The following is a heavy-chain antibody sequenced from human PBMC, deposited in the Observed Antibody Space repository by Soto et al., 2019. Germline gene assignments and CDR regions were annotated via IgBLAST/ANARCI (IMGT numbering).Heavy chain of an antibody. CDR2: IYPGDSDT. V-gene: IGHV5-51*01. Sequence: GESLKISCKGSGYSFTSYWIGWVRQMPGEGLEWMGIIYPGDSDTRYGPSFQGQVTISADKSISTAYPQWSSLKASDTAMYYCASLSGWLRAPHDAFDIWGQGTMVTVSS. CDR3: ASLSGWLRAPHDAFDI. D-gene: IGHD6-19*01. CDR1: GYSFTSYW. J-gene: IGHJ3*02.